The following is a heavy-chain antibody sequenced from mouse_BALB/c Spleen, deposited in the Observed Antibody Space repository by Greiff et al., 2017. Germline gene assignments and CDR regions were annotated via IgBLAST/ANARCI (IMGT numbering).Heavy chain of an antibody. CDR1: GFTFSSYG. CDR3: ARGGWLLHDY. V-gene: IGHV5-6-3*01. Sequence: EVQLVESGGGLVQPGGSLKLSCAASGFTFSSYGMSWVRQTPDKRLELVATINSNGGSTYYPDSVKGRFTISRDNAKNTLYLQMSSLKSEDTAMYYCARGGWLLHDYWGQGTTLTVSS. CDR2: INSNGGST. J-gene: IGHJ2*01. D-gene: IGHD2-3*01.